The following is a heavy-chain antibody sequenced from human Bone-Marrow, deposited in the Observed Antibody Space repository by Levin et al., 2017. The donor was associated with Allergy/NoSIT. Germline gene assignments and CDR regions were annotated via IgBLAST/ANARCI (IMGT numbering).Heavy chain of an antibody. V-gene: IGHV3-74*01. D-gene: IGHD2/OR15-2a*01. CDR3: ARDFYRGFDS. J-gene: IGHJ5*01. CDR2: IHSDGSIT. CDR1: GFTFSSFW. Sequence: GGSLRLSCAASGFTFSSFWMHWVRQAPDKGLVWVSLIHSDGSITTYADSVRGRFTISRDNAKNTLYLQMNSLRAEDTGVYYCARDFYRGFDSRGQGTLVTVSS.